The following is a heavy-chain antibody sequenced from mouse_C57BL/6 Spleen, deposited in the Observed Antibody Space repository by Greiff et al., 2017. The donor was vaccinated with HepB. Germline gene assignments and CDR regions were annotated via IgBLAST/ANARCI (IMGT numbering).Heavy chain of an antibody. J-gene: IGHJ4*01. D-gene: IGHD2-4*01. Sequence: EVQLQQSGPELVKPGASVKISCKASGYSFTGYYMNWVKQSPEKSLEWIGEINPSTGGTTYNQKFKAKATLTVDKSSRTAYMQLKSLTSEDSAVYYCARFDYDGYAMDYWGQGTSVTVSS. V-gene: IGHV1-42*01. CDR1: GYSFTGYY. CDR2: INPSTGGT. CDR3: ARFDYDGYAMDY.